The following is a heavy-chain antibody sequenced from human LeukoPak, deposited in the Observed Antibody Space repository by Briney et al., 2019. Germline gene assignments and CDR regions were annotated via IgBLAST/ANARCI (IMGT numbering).Heavy chain of an antibody. V-gene: IGHV3-48*03. CDR1: GFHFSSYE. J-gene: IGHJ4*02. CDR2: IGSSGNTL. D-gene: IGHD2-15*01. CDR3: ARDRRFCSGGDCYLDY. Sequence: GGSLRLSCAASGFHFSSYEMKWVRQAPGRGLEWVSYIGSSGNTLSYAASVKRRFTTSRNNASTSLYLKMHSLRAADTAVYYCARDRRFCSGGDCYLDYWGRGTLVTVSS.